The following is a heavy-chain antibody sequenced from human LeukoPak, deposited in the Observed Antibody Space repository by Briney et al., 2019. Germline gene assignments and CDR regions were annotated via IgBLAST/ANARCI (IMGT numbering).Heavy chain of an antibody. CDR2: SYPGDSDT. CDR3: ARRYCRRTSCYAHFDY. V-gene: IGHV5-51*01. Sequence: PGQPLNVSCQGAGYIFTSYWIGWVRQMPGNGLERMGISYPGDSDTRDRPSFQGQVTISADKTTSTAYQKWSSLKASDTAMYYCARRYCRRTSCYAHFDYWGQGTLVTVSS. J-gene: IGHJ4*02. CDR1: GYIFTSYW. D-gene: IGHD2-2*01.